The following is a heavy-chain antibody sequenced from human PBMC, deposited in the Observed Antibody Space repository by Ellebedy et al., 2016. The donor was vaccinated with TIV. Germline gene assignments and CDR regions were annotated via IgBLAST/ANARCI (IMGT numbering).Heavy chain of an antibody. CDR2: IIPIFGTA. Sequence: SVKVSXXASGGTFSSYAISWVRQAPGQGLEWMGGIIPIFGTANYAQKFQGRVTITADESTSTAYMELSSLRSEDTAVYYCARDREPAYCSDTRCYVSFRLGYWGQGSLVTVSS. D-gene: IGHD2-2*01. J-gene: IGHJ4*02. CDR3: ARDREPAYCSDTRCYVSFRLGY. V-gene: IGHV1-69*13. CDR1: GGTFSSYA.